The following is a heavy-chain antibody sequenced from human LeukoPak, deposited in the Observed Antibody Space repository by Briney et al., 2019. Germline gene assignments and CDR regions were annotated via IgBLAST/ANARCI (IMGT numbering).Heavy chain of an antibody. CDR1: GYSIGSGYY. CDR2: ISHSGST. Sequence: SETLSLTCTVSGYSIGSGYYWGWIRQPPGKGLEWIGSISHSGSTYYNPSLKSRVTISVDTSKNQFSLKLSSVTAADTAVYYCARRARHYSSGYDYWGQGTLVTVSS. V-gene: IGHV4-38-2*02. CDR3: ARRARHYSSGYDY. D-gene: IGHD6-19*01. J-gene: IGHJ4*02.